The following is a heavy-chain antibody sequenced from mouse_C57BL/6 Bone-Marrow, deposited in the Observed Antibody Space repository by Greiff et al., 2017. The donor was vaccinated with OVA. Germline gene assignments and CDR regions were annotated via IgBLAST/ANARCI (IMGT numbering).Heavy chain of an antibody. V-gene: IGHV1-52*01. Sequence: QVQLQQPGAELVRPGSSVKLSCKASGYTFTSYWMHWVKQRPIQGLEWIGNIDPSDSETHYNQKFKDKATLTVDKSSSTAYMQLRSLTSGDSAVYYCARGYCGSSPFAYWGRGNLVTVSA. CDR2: IDPSDSET. D-gene: IGHD1-1*01. CDR1: GYTFTSYW. CDR3: ARGYCGSSPFAY. J-gene: IGHJ3*01.